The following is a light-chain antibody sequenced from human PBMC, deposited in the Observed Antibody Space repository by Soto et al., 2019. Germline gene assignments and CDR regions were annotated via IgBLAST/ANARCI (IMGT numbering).Light chain of an antibody. J-gene: IGKJ3*01. CDR3: MQGTHWPFT. CDR2: KVS. CDR1: QGLEYYGDIV. V-gene: IGKV2-30*01. Sequence: DVVMTQSPLSLSVTPGQPASISCRSSQGLEYYGDIVLSWFQQRPGQSPRRLIYKVSNRDSGVPDRFSGSGSGTDFTLKISSVEAEDVGVYYCMQGTHWPFTFGPGTKVDIK.